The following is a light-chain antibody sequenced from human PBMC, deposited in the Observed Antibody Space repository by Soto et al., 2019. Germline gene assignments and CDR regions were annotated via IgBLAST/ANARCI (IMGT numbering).Light chain of an antibody. Sequence: QSVLTQPPSVSGAPGQGVTISCTGSSSNIGAGYNVHWYQQLPGTAPKLLIYGNSNRPSGVPDQFSGSKSGTSASLAITGLQAEDEADDYCQSYDSSLSGFYVFGTGTKVTVL. J-gene: IGLJ1*01. CDR1: SSNIGAGYN. CDR3: QSYDSSLSGFYV. CDR2: GNS. V-gene: IGLV1-40*01.